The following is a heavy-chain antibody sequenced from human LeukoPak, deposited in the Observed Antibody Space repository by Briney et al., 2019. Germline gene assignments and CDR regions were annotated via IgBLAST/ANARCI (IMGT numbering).Heavy chain of an antibody. CDR1: GFTFSSYA. Sequence: SGGSPRLSCAASGFTFSSYAMSWVRQAPGKGLEWVSAISGSGGSTYYADSVKGRFTISRDNSKNTLYLQMNSLRAEDTAVYYCAKGPLVATPQYFQHWGQGTLVTVSS. CDR2: ISGSGGST. J-gene: IGHJ1*01. CDR3: AKGPLVATPQYFQH. D-gene: IGHD5-12*01. V-gene: IGHV3-23*01.